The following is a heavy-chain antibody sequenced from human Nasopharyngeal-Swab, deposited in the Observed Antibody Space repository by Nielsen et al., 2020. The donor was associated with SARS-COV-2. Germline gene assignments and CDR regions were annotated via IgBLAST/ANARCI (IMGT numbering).Heavy chain of an antibody. J-gene: IGHJ4*02. CDR2: VSGSGGTT. V-gene: IGHV3-23*01. CDR1: GFTFSSYA. D-gene: IGHD2-15*01. CDR3: AKDRYCSGGACYFNGFDY. Sequence: GGSLRLSCAASGFTFSSYAMSWVRQAPGKGLEWVSGVSGSGGTTKYADSVKGRFTISRDNSKNKLYLQMHSLRVEDTAVYYCAKDRYCSGGACYFNGFDYWGLGTLVTVSS.